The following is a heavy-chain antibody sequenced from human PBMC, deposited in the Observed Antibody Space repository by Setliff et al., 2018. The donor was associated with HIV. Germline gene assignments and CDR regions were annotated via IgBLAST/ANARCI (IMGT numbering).Heavy chain of an antibody. CDR2: IIPIFGTA. D-gene: IGHD3-22*01. Sequence: SVKVSCKASGGTFSSYAISWVRQAPGQGLEWMGGIIPIFGTANYAQKFQGRVTITADESTSTAYMELGSLRSEDTAVYYCARVEYYYDSSGYYYDYWGQGTLVTVSS. V-gene: IGHV1-69*13. CDR3: ARVEYYYDSSGYYYDY. CDR1: GGTFSSYA. J-gene: IGHJ4*02.